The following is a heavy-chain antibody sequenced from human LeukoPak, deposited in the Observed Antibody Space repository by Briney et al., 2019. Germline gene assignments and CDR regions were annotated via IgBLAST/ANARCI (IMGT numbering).Heavy chain of an antibody. Sequence: ASVKVSCKASGGTFSSYTISWVRQAPGQGLEWMGRIIPILGIANYAQKFQGRVTITADKSTSTAYMELSSPRSEDTAVYYCARDSMLSRGEFDYWGQGTLVTVSS. CDR3: ARDSMLSRGEFDY. CDR1: GGTFSSYT. CDR2: IIPILGIA. V-gene: IGHV1-69*04. J-gene: IGHJ4*02. D-gene: IGHD3-10*02.